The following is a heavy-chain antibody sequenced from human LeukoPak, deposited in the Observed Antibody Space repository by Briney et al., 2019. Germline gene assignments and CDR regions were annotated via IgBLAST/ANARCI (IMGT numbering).Heavy chain of an antibody. J-gene: IGHJ4*02. V-gene: IGHV3-11*05. CDR3: ARERRGSYYAFES. CDR1: GFSVSDYS. Sequence: ARSLRLSCAASGFSVSDYSISWIRQSPGKGPEWISYVMSGRGSTNYADSVKGRFTISRDNAKNSVALQLDGLRADDTAVYFCARERRGSYYAFESWGQGTLVTVS. D-gene: IGHD3-16*01. CDR2: VMSGRGST.